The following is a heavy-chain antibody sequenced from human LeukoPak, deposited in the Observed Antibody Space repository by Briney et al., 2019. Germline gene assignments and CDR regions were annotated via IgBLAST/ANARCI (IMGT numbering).Heavy chain of an antibody. J-gene: IGHJ4*02. V-gene: IGHV3-74*03. CDR3: ARDLGYSIDY. CDR1: GFTFSSYW. D-gene: IGHD5-18*01. CDR2: INSDESIT. Sequence: GGSLRLSCAASGFTFSSYWIHWVRQAPGKGLVWVSLINSDESITTYADSVKGRFTISRDNARNTLYLQMNSLRPEDTAVYYCARDLGYSIDYWGQGTLVTVSS.